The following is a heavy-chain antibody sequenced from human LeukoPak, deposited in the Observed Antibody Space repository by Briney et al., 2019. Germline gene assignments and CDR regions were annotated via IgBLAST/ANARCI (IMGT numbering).Heavy chain of an antibody. CDR2: IKQDGSEK. V-gene: IGHV3-7*01. J-gene: IGHJ4*02. CDR3: ARTPPYYDFWSGYYSLGFDY. D-gene: IGHD3-3*01. CDR1: GFTSSSYW. Sequence: GGSLRLSCAASGFTSSSYWMSWVRQAPGKGLEWVANIKQDGSEKYYVDSVKGRFTISRGNAKNSLYLQMNSLRAEDTAVYYCARTPPYYDFWSGYYSLGFDYWGQGTLVTVSS.